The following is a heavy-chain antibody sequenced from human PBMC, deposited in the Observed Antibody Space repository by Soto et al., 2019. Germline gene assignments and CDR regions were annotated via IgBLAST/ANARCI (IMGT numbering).Heavy chain of an antibody. Sequence: PSETLSLTCTVSGGSISSGGYYWTWIRQHPGKGLEWIGYNYYSGITYYNPSLKSRVTISLDTSKNQFSLKLSSVTAADTAVYYCARGALFDYWGQGTLVTVPQ. CDR3: ARGALFDY. J-gene: IGHJ4*02. V-gene: IGHV4-31*03. CDR2: NYYSGIT. CDR1: GGSISSGGYY.